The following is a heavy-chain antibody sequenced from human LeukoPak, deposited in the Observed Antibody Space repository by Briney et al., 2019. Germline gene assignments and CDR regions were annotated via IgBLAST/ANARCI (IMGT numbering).Heavy chain of an antibody. CDR2: IIPIFGIA. D-gene: IGHD3-22*01. V-gene: IGHV1-69*04. J-gene: IGHJ6*02. CDR3: ARDPRDSSGYYSYYYYYGMDV. Sequence: SVKVSCKASGGTFSSYAISWVRQAPGQGLEWMGRIIPIFGIANYAQKFQGRVTITADKSTSTAYMELSSLRSEDTAVYYCARDPRDSSGYYSYYYYYGMDVWGQGTTVTVS. CDR1: GGTFSSYA.